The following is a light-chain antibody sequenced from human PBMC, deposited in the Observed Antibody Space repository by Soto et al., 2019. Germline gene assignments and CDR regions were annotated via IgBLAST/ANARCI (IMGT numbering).Light chain of an antibody. Sequence: QSALTQPASVSGSLGQSITISCTGTTSDVGAYNYVSWYQQHPGKAPQLVIYDVTNRPSGVSNRFSGSKSGNTASLTISGLHAEDEADYYCSSYTSSSTLVFVEGTKPAVL. CDR3: SSYTSSSTLV. J-gene: IGLJ3*02. CDR1: TSDVGAYNY. V-gene: IGLV2-14*03. CDR2: DVT.